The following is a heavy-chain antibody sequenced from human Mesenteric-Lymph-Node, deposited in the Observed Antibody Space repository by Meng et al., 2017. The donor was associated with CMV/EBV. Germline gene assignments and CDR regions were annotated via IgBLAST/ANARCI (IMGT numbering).Heavy chain of an antibody. CDR3: ARGSLWSTVVKDPPTR. CDR2: ISYDGNNK. Sequence: GGSLRLSCAASAFTFSSYAMHWVRQAPGKGLEWVALISYDGNNKYYADSVRGRFTISRDNSENTLYVQMNSLRAEDTAVHYCARGSLWSTVVKDPPTRWGQGTLVTVSS. D-gene: IGHD4-23*01. CDR1: AFTFSSYA. J-gene: IGHJ4*02. V-gene: IGHV3-30-3*01.